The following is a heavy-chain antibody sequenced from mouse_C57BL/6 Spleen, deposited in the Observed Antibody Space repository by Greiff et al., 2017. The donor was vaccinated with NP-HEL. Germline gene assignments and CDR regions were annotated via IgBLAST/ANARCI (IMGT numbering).Heavy chain of an antibody. CDR2: ISSGSSTI. CDR3: ARTLRWLLREFAY. Sequence: DVKLVESGGGLVKPGGSLKLSCAASGFTFSDYGMHWVRQAPEKGLEWVAYISSGSSTIYYADTVKGRFTIYRDNAKNTLFLQMTSLRSEDTAMYYCARTLRWLLREFAYWGQGTMVTVSA. V-gene: IGHV5-17*01. J-gene: IGHJ3*01. D-gene: IGHD2-3*01. CDR1: GFTFSDYG.